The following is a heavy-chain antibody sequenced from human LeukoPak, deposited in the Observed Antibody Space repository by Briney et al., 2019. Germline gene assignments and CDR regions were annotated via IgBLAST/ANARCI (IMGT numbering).Heavy chain of an antibody. J-gene: IGHJ3*02. CDR1: GFTVSNNY. CDR2: TYSGGTT. D-gene: IGHD5-24*01. CDR3: ARDSRDGYNFAFDI. Sequence: GGSLRLSCAASGFTVSNNYMSWVRQAPGKGPEWVSLTYSGGTTRYADSVKGRFTISRDNSKNTVFLQMNSLRADDTAVYYCARDSRDGYNFAFDIWGQGTRVTVSS. V-gene: IGHV3-53*01.